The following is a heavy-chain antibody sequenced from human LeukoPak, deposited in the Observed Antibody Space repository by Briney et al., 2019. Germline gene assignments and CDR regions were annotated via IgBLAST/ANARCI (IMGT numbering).Heavy chain of an antibody. D-gene: IGHD1-26*01. Sequence: GGSLRLSCAASGFTFSNFGMHWVRQAPGKGLEWVAVISFDSKNKFYADSVKGRFSISRDNSRNTLYLQMNSPGPEDTGVYFCAKDQTVVGASAFADPWGQGTLVTVSS. V-gene: IGHV3-30*18. CDR1: GFTFSNFG. J-gene: IGHJ5*02. CDR3: AKDQTVVGASAFADP. CDR2: ISFDSKNK.